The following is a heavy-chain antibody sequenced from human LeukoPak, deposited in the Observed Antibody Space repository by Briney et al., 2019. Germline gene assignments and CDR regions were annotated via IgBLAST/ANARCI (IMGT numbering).Heavy chain of an antibody. Sequence: QPGGSLRLSCAASGFTFSSYGMHWVRQAPGKGLEWVAFIRYDGSNKYYADSVKGRFTISRDNSKNTLYLQVNSLRAEDTAVYYCAKDLGGLHDWFDPWGQGTLVTVSS. CDR3: AKDLGGLHDWFDP. V-gene: IGHV3-30*02. J-gene: IGHJ5*02. CDR2: IRYDGSNK. D-gene: IGHD3-16*01. CDR1: GFTFSSYG.